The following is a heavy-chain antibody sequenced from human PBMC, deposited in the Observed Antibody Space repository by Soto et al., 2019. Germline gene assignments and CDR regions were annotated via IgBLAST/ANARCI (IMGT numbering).Heavy chain of an antibody. D-gene: IGHD1-26*01. J-gene: IGHJ6*04. CDR3: ATDSGSGSYLGWVTYYYYGMDV. V-gene: IGHV1-46*01. CDR1: GYTFTSYY. CDR2: INPSGGST. Sequence: ASVKASCKASGYTFTSYYMHWVRQAPGQGLEWMGIINPSGGSTSYAQKFQGRVTMTRDTSTSTVYLELSSLRSEDTALYYCATDSGSGSYLGWVTYYYYGMDVWGKGTTVTVSS.